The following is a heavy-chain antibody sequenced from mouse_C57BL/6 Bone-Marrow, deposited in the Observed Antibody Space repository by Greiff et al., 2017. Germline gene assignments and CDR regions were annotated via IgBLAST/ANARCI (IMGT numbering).Heavy chain of an antibody. CDR1: GYTFTSYT. D-gene: IGHD4-1*01. CDR2: ISPSSGYT. CDR3: ARSFNWEFAY. V-gene: IGHV1-4*01. J-gene: IGHJ3*01. Sequence: QVQLQQSGAELARPGASVQMSCKASGYTFTSYTMHWVKQRPGQGLEWIGYISPSSGYTKYNQKFKDKATLTADKSSRTAYMQLSSLTSEDSAVYCCARSFNWEFAYWGQGTLVTVSA.